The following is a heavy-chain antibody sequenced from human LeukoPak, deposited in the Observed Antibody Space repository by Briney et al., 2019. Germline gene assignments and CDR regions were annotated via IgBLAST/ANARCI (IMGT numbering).Heavy chain of an antibody. D-gene: IGHD3-3*01. CDR2: IYYSGST. Sequence: SETLSLTCTVSGGSISSSSYYWGWIRQPPGKGLAWNGSIYYSGSTYYNPSLKSRVTISLDTSKNQFSLKLSSVTAADTAVYYCARCGYYDFWSGYNPATFDYWGQGTLVTVSS. CDR3: ARCGYYDFWSGYNPATFDY. CDR1: GGSISSSSYY. V-gene: IGHV4-39*01. J-gene: IGHJ4*02.